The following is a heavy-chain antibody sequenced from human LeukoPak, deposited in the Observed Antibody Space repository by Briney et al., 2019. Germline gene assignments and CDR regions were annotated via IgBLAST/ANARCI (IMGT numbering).Heavy chain of an antibody. CDR2: ISDSGGGT. CDR1: GFTFRNYA. Sequence: LPGGSLRLSCAASGFTFRNYAMSWVRQAPGKGLEWVSTISDSGGGTHYADSVKGRFTISRDDSKNTVYLQMNSLRAEDAAVYYCAKDLRGCCGGDCYSVGYWGQGTLVTVSS. V-gene: IGHV3-23*01. CDR3: AKDLRGCCGGDCYSVGY. D-gene: IGHD2-21*02. J-gene: IGHJ4*02.